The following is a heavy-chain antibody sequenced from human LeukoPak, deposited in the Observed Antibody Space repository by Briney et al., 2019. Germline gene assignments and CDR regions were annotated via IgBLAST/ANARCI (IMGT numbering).Heavy chain of an antibody. Sequence: PSETLSLTCTVSGGSISSYYWSWIRQPPGKGLEWIGYIYYSGSTNYNPSLKSRVTISVDTSKNQFSLKLSSVTAADTAVYYCARHVTQRNYYGSGLFDYWGQGTLVTVSS. CDR2: IYYSGST. J-gene: IGHJ4*02. CDR1: GGSISSYY. V-gene: IGHV4-59*08. CDR3: ARHVTQRNYYGSGLFDY. D-gene: IGHD3-10*01.